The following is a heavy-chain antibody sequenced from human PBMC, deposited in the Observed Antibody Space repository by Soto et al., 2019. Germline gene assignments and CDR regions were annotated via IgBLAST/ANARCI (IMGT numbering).Heavy chain of an antibody. V-gene: IGHV3-30*18. CDR1: GFTFSNFG. Sequence: QVQLVESGGGVVQPGRSLRLSCAASGFTFSNFGMHWVRQAPGKGLEWVAAISADGSDKYFSGSVKGRFTISRDNSKYTLFLQMNSLRVEDTAVYYCVKGSDVARQELDYWGQGTLVTVSS. J-gene: IGHJ4*02. CDR2: ISADGSDK. CDR3: VKGSDVARQELDY. D-gene: IGHD3-3*01.